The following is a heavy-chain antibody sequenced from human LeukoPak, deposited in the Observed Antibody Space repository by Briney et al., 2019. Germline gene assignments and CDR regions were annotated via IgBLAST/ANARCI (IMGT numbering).Heavy chain of an antibody. CDR2: IWYDGSNK. Sequence: GRSLRLSCAASGFTFSSYGMHWVRQAPGKGLEWVAVIWYDGSNKYYADSVKGRFTISRDNSKNTLDLQMNSLRAEDTAVYYCARDRSYDFWSGYSSPDYWGQGTLVTVSS. J-gene: IGHJ4*02. CDR1: GFTFSSYG. V-gene: IGHV3-33*01. CDR3: ARDRSYDFWSGYSSPDY. D-gene: IGHD3-3*01.